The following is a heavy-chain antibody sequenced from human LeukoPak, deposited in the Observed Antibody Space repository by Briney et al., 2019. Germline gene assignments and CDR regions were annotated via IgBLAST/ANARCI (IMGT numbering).Heavy chain of an antibody. CDR1: GYSISSGYY. D-gene: IGHD3-3*01. Sequence: SETLSLTCTVSGYSISSGYYWGWIRQPPGKGLEWIGSIYHSGSTYYNPSLKSRVTISVDTSKNQFSLKLSSVTAADTAVYYCARVGTTYYDFWSGYFSNNWFDPWGQGTLVTVSS. CDR3: ARVGTTYYDFWSGYFSNNWFDP. V-gene: IGHV4-38-2*02. J-gene: IGHJ5*02. CDR2: IYHSGST.